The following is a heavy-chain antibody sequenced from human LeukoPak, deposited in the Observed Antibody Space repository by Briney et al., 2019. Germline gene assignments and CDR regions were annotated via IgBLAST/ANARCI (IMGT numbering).Heavy chain of an antibody. CDR2: ISYDGSNK. CDR3: AKGVGHYFDY. CDR1: GFTFSSYG. J-gene: IGHJ4*02. D-gene: IGHD2-15*01. V-gene: IGHV3-30*18. Sequence: PGRSLRLSCAASGFTFSSYGMHWVRQAPGKGLEWVAVISYDGSNKYYADSVKGRFTISRDNSKNTLYLQMNSLRAEDTAVYYCAKGVGHYFDYWGQGTLVTVSS.